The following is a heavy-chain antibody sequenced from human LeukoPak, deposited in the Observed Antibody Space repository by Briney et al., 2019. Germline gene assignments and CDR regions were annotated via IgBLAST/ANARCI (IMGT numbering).Heavy chain of an antibody. Sequence: ASVKVSCKASGYTFTGYYMHWVRQAPGQGLEWMGWINPNSGGTYYAQKFQGRVTITADESTSTAYMELSSLRSEDTAVYYCAREGILTGFGSLNNWFDPWGQGTLVTVSS. CDR3: AREGILTGFGSLNNWFDP. J-gene: IGHJ5*02. V-gene: IGHV1-2*02. CDR2: INPNSGGT. D-gene: IGHD3-9*01. CDR1: GYTFTGYY.